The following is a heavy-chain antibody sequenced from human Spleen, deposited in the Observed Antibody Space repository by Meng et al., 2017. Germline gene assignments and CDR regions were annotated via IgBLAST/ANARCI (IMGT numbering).Heavy chain of an antibody. J-gene: IGHJ6*02. D-gene: IGHD2-2*02. CDR3: ATPDLGYCSSTSCYNYYYYGMDV. CDR2: IIPILGIA. V-gene: IGHV1-69*02. Sequence: SVKVSCKASGSGYYIHWVRQAPGQGLEWMGRIIPILGIANYAQKFQGRVTITADKSTSTAYMELSSLRSEDTAVYYCATPDLGYCSSTSCYNYYYYGMDVWGQGTTVTVSS. CDR1: GSGYY.